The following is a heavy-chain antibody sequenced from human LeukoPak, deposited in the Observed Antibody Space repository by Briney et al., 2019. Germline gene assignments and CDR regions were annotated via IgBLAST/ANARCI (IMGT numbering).Heavy chain of an antibody. CDR1: GGSLSGYY. CDR2: INHSGST. J-gene: IGHJ6*02. CDR3: ARDGWFGDPTGGYYYYGMDV. Sequence: SETLSLTCAVYGGSLSGYYWSWIRQPPGKGLEWIGEINHSGSTNYNPSLKSRVTISVDTSKNQFSLKLSSVTAADTAVYYCARDGWFGDPTGGYYYYGMDVWGQGTTVTVSS. V-gene: IGHV4-34*01. D-gene: IGHD3-10*01.